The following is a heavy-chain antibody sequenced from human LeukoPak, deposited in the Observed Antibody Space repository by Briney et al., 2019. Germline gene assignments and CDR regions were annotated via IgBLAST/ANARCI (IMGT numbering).Heavy chain of an antibody. V-gene: IGHV3-30*04. CDR1: GFTFSSYA. CDR3: ATFPLTTLRWALDY. Sequence: GRSLRLSCAASGFTFSSYAMHWVRQAPGKGLEWVAVISYDGSNKYYADSVKGRFTISRDNSKNTLYLQMNSLRAEDTAVYYCATFPLTTLRWALDYWGQGTLVTVSS. CDR2: ISYDGSNK. D-gene: IGHD4-23*01. J-gene: IGHJ4*02.